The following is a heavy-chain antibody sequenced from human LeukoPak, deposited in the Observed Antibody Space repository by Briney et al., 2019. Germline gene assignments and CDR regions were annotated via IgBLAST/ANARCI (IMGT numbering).Heavy chain of an antibody. J-gene: IGHJ6*04. CDR1: GFTFSDYY. V-gene: IGHV3-7*01. CDR3: ARDDGDV. CDR2: INEDGSGK. Sequence: GGSLRLSCAASGFTFSDYYMSWIRQAPGKGLEWVASINEDGSGKFSVGSVEDRITISRDNTRNSLDLQINSLTVEDTAIYYCARDDGDVWGTGTTVTVSS.